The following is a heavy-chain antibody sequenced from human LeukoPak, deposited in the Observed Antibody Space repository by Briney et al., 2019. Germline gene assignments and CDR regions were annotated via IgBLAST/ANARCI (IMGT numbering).Heavy chain of an antibody. CDR3: ARGGGRIGIAAAGANDY. CDR1: GGTFSSYA. V-gene: IGHV1-69*05. J-gene: IGHJ4*02. D-gene: IGHD6-13*01. Sequence: ASVNVSCKASGGTFSSYAISWVRQAPGQGLEWMGGIIPIFGTANYAQKFQGRVTMTRDTSTSTVYMELSSLRSEDTAVYYCARGGGRIGIAAAGANDYWGQGTLVTVSS. CDR2: IIPIFGTA.